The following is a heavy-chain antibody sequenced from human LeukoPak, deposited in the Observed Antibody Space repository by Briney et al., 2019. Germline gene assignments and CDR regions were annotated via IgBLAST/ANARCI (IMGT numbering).Heavy chain of an antibody. CDR1: GGSISSSSYY. J-gene: IGHJ4*02. V-gene: IGHV4-39*07. CDR2: IYYSGST. D-gene: IGHD3-16*01. Sequence: SETLSLTCTVSGGSISSSSYYWGWIRQPPGKGLEWIGSIYYSGSTYYNPSLKSRVTISVDTSKNQFSLKLSSVTAADTAVYYCARLVPSTDPATVFDAFDIWGQGTLVTVSS. CDR3: ARLVPSTDPATVFDAFDI.